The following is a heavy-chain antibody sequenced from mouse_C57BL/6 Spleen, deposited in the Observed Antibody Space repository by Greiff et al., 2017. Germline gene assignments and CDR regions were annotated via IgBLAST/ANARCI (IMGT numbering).Heavy chain of an antibody. CDR3: TTPGENYFDY. CDR2: IDPEDGDT. Sequence: VQLQQSGAELVRPGASVKLSCTASGFNIKDYYMPWVKQGPEQGLEWIGRIDPEDGDTEYAPKFQGKATMTADTSSNTAYLQLSSLTSEVTAVYYCTTPGENYFDYWGQGTTLTVSS. V-gene: IGHV14-1*01. J-gene: IGHJ2*01. CDR1: GFNIKDYY.